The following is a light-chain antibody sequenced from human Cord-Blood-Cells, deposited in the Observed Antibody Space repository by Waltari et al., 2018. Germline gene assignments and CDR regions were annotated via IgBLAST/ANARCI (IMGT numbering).Light chain of an antibody. CDR2: GAS. V-gene: IGKV3-15*01. J-gene: IGKJ3*01. CDR1: QSVSSN. CDR3: QQYNNLPPSFT. Sequence: EIVMTQSPATLSVSPGERATLSCRARQSVSSNLAWYQQKPGQAPRVLIYGASTRATGIPARFSGSGSGTEFTLTISSLQSEDFAVYYCQQYNNLPPSFTFGPGTKVDIK.